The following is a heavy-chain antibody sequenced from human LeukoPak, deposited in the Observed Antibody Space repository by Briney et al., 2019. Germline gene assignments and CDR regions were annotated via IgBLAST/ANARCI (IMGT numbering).Heavy chain of an antibody. CDR2: ISAYNGNT. V-gene: IGHV1-18*01. J-gene: IGHJ4*02. CDR1: GYTFTSYG. Sequence: ASVKVSCKASGYTFTSYGISWVRQAPGQGLEGMGWISAYNGNTNYAQKFQGRVTMTRDTSISTAYMELSRLRSDDTAVYYCARDGIQLWEDGIDYWGQGTLVTVSS. CDR3: ARDGIQLWEDGIDY. D-gene: IGHD5-18*01.